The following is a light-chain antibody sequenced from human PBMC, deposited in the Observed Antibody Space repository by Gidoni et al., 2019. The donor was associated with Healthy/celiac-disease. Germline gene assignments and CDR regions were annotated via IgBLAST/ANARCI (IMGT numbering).Light chain of an antibody. CDR2: KAS. CDR3: QQYNSYSPT. Sequence: DIQMTQSPSTLSASVGDRVTINCRASQSISSWLAWYQQKPGKAPKLLIYKASSLESGVPPRFSGSGSGTEFTLTISSLQPDDVATYYCQQYNSYSPTFGQGTKVEIK. V-gene: IGKV1-5*03. J-gene: IGKJ1*01. CDR1: QSISSW.